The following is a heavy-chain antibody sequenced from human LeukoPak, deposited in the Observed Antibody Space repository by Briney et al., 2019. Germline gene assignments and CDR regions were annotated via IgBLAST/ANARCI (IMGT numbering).Heavy chain of an antibody. CDR3: ARDRTGTPSNWFDP. CDR1: GFTFSSYR. J-gene: IGHJ5*02. Sequence: GGSLRLSCAASGFTFSSYRMNWVRQAPGKELEWVSSISSSSDYMYYADSLKGRFTISRDNAKNSLYLQMNSLRAEDTAVYYCARDRTGTPSNWFDPWGQGTLVTVSS. D-gene: IGHD1-7*01. V-gene: IGHV3-21*01. CDR2: ISSSSDYM.